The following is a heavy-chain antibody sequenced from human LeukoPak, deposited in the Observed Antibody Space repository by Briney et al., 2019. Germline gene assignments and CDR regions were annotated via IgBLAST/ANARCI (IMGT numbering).Heavy chain of an antibody. J-gene: IGHJ4*02. D-gene: IGHD3-22*01. CDR3: AKRGLDYYDSSDFDY. CDR2: ISGSGGSI. CDR1: GFTFSSYA. Sequence: GGSLRLSCAASGFTFSSYAMSWVRQAPGKGLEWVSAISGSGGSIYYADSVKGRFTISRDNSKNTLYLQVNSLRAEDTAVYYCAKRGLDYYDSSDFDYWGQGTLVTVSS. V-gene: IGHV3-23*01.